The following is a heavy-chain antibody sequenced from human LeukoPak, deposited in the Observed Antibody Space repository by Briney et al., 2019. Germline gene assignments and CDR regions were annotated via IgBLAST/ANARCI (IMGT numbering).Heavy chain of an antibody. CDR3: ARDHRYCSGSLDH. CDR2: ISSSSTTI. D-gene: IGHD3-10*01. CDR1: GFSFSDYS. Sequence: GGSLRLSCVASGFSFSDYSVNWVRKAPGKGLEWISYISSSSTTISYADSVEGRFSISRDNAKRSVYLQTNGLRAEDTAMYYCARDHRYCSGSLDHWGQGILVIVSS. V-gene: IGHV3-48*04. J-gene: IGHJ5*02.